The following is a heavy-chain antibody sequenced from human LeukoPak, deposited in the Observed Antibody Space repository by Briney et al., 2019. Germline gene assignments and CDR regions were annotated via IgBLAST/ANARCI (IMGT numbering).Heavy chain of an antibody. J-gene: IGHJ6*02. CDR3: ARSSYSSFLHPNSHNCYCMYV. CDR1: GGSISSSNFY. D-gene: IGHD6-6*01. CDR2: NYHGAST. Sequence: SETLSLTCTVSGGSISSSNFYWVWMPPPPGKELEWIASNYHGASTYYNPSLRSRVTIYADTSKNQFSLKLSSVTAAHTDIYYCARSSYSSFLHPNSHNCYCMYVWGQGTTVTVSS. V-gene: IGHV4-39*01.